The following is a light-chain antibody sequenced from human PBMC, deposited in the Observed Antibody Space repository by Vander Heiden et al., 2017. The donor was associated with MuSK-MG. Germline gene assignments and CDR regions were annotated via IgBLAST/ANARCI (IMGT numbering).Light chain of an antibody. CDR1: QGISSY. CDR2: AAS. CDR3: QHDYSFLT. Sequence: VICMTQSPSLLSASTGDRVTISCRMSQGISSYLDWYQQKPGKAPELLIYAASTGQRGVPQRFSGSGLGTDFTLTIRCRQSADFATYSLQHDYSFLTFGGGTKVEIK. V-gene: IGKV1D-8*01. J-gene: IGKJ4*01.